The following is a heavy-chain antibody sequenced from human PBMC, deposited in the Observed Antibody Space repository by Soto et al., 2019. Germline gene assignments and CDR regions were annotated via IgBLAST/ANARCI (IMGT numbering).Heavy chain of an antibody. Sequence: EVQLVESGGGLVKPGGSLRLSCAASGFTFSNAWMNWVRQAPGKGLEWVGRIKSKTDGGTTDYAAPVKGRFTISRDDSKNTLYLQINSLKTEDTAVYYCTTASAGDLVLMVYALTRDLYGMDVWGQGTTVTVSS. V-gene: IGHV3-15*07. CDR1: GFTFSNAW. J-gene: IGHJ6*02. CDR3: TTASAGDLVLMVYALTRDLYGMDV. CDR2: IKSKTDGGTT. D-gene: IGHD2-8*01.